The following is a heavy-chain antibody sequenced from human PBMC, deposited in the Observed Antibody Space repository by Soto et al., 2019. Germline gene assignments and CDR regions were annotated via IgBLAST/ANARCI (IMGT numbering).Heavy chain of an antibody. CDR2: ISHLENT. Sequence: QLQLQESGSGVVKTAETLSLTCTVSGASISYGGFSWSWIRQSPGKGLEWIGYISHLENTYFHPSFKSRLTMSIDRTRNQFPLKLSSVTAADMAVYYCARGGGYDSFDYWGQGVLVTVSS. J-gene: IGHJ4*02. D-gene: IGHD5-12*01. CDR1: GASISYGGFS. CDR3: ARGGGYDSFDY. V-gene: IGHV4-30-2*06.